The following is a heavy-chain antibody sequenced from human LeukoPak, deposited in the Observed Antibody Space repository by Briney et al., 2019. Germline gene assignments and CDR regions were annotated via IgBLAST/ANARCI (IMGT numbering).Heavy chain of an antibody. J-gene: IGHJ4*02. D-gene: IGHD6-19*01. Sequence: GGSLRLSCSASGFTFSSYAMHWVRQAPGKGLEYVSAISSNGGSTYYADSVKGRFTISRDNSKNTLYLQMSSLRAEDTAVYYCAKVAVAGKHYFDYWGQGTLVTVSS. CDR2: ISSNGGST. CDR1: GFTFSSYA. V-gene: IGHV3-64D*06. CDR3: AKVAVAGKHYFDY.